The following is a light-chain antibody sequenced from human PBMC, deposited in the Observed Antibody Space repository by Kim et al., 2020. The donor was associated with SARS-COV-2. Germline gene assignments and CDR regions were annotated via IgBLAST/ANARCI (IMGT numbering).Light chain of an antibody. V-gene: IGKV1-8*01. J-gene: IGKJ4*01. CDR3: QQYYSYPLT. CDR2: AAS. Sequence: AIRMTQSPSSLSASTGDRVTITCRASQGISSYLAWYQQKPGKAPKLLIYAASTLQSGVPSRFSGSGSGTDFTLTISCLQSEDFATYYCQQYYSYPLTFGGWTKLEI. CDR1: QGISSY.